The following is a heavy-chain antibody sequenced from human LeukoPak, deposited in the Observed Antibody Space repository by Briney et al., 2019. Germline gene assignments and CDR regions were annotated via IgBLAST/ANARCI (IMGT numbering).Heavy chain of an antibody. J-gene: IGHJ3*02. V-gene: IGHV3-23*01. Sequence: GGSLRLSCAASGFTFSSYAMSWVREAPGKGLEWVSAISGSGGSTYYADSVKGRFTISRDNSKNTLYLQMNSLRPEDTAVYYCAREGSGPRDAFDIWGQGTMVTVSS. D-gene: IGHD6-19*01. CDR3: AREGSGPRDAFDI. CDR1: GFTFSSYA. CDR2: ISGSGGST.